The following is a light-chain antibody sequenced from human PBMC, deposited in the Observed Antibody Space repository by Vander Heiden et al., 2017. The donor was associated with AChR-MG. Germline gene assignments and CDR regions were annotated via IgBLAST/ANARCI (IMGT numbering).Light chain of an antibody. Sequence: QSALTQPRSVSGSPEQSVTISCTGTSSDVDGYHYVSWYQQHPDKAPKLMIYDVNKRPSGVPDRFSGSKSGNTASLTISGLQAEDEADYYCCSFAGRYTWVFGGGTKLAVL. V-gene: IGLV2-11*01. J-gene: IGLJ3*02. CDR3: CSFAGRYTWV. CDR2: DVN. CDR1: SSDVDGYHY.